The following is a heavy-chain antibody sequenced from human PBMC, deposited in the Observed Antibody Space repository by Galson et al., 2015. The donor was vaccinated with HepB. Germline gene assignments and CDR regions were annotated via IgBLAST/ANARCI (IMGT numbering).Heavy chain of an antibody. J-gene: IGHJ3*02. V-gene: IGHV1-24*01. Sequence: SVKVSCKVSGYTLTELSMHWVRQAPGKGLEWMGGFDPEDGETIYAQKFQGRVTMTEDTSTDTAYMELSSLRSEDTAVYYCATAGDGPIVVLGAFDIWGQGTMVTVSS. CDR2: FDPEDGET. CDR3: ATAGDGPIVVLGAFDI. CDR1: GYTLTELS. D-gene: IGHD1-26*01.